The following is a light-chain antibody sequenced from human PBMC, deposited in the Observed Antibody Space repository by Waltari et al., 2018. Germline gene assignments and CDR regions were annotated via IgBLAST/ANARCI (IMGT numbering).Light chain of an antibody. V-gene: IGLV7-43*01. CDR2: STS. CDR1: TGAVTSGHY. J-gene: IGLJ3*02. Sequence: QTVVNQEPSLTVSPGGTITLTCASRTGAVTSGHYPNWFQQNPGQAPTALIYSTSNKPSWTPARCSGSLLGGKAALTLSGVQPEDEAEYYCLLYYGGLWVFGGGTKLTVL. CDR3: LLYYGGLWV.